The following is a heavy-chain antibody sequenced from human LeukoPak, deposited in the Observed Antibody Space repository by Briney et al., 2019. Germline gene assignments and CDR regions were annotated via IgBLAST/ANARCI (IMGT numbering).Heavy chain of an antibody. V-gene: IGHV4-59*01. CDR3: ARVTGYMIEDYFDY. J-gene: IGHJ4*02. CDR2: IYYSGST. Sequence: SETLSLTCTVSGGSISSYYWSWIRQPPGKGLEWIGYIYYSGSTNYNPSLKSRVTISVDTSKNQFSLKLSSVTAADTAMYYCARVTGYMIEDYFDYWGQGTLVTVSS. D-gene: IGHD3-22*01. CDR1: GGSISSYY.